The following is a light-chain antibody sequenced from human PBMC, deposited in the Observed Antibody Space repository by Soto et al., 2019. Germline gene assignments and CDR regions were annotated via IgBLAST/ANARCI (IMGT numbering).Light chain of an antibody. CDR1: SIDVGGYNY. V-gene: IGLV2-14*01. J-gene: IGLJ1*01. CDR2: DVS. CDR3: SSYTSSSTLEGV. Sequence: QSALTQPASVSGSPGQSITISCTGTSIDVGGYNYVSWYQQHPGKAPILMIYDVSNRPSGVSNRFSGSKSGNTASRTISGLQAEDEADYYCSSYTSSSTLEGVFGTGTKLTVL.